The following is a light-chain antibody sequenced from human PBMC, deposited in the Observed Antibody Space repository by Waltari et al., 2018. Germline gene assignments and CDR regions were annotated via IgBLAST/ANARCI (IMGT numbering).Light chain of an antibody. CDR1: SSYVGGYNY. Sequence: QSALTQPPSASGSPGQSVTISCTGTSSYVGGYNYVSWYQQYPGKAPKLMIYDVTKRPSGVPDRFSGSKSGNTASLTVSGLQAEDEADYYCSSYAGSNIVIFGGGTKLTVL. V-gene: IGLV2-8*01. CDR2: DVT. CDR3: SSYAGSNIVI. J-gene: IGLJ2*01.